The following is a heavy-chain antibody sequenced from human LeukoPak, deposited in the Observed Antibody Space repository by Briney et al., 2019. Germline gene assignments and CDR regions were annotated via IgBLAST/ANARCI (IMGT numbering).Heavy chain of an antibody. V-gene: IGHV4-59*01. D-gene: IGHD3-16*01. CDR1: GGSMDKYY. Sequence: SETLSLTCTVSGGSMDKYYWNWIRQPPGKGLEWIGYIYYSGSTNYNPSLKSRVTISIDTSESQLSLELTSVTAADTAVYYCARDVWIPDSCPIYTGCFDVFVFWAQGRLVTI. CDR3: ARDVWIPDSCPIYTGCFDVFVF. CDR2: IYYSGST. J-gene: IGHJ3*01.